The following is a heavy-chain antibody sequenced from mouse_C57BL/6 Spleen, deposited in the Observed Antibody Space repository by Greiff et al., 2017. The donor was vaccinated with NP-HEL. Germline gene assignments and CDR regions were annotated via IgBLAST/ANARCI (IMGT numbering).Heavy chain of an antibody. J-gene: IGHJ2*01. CDR1: GFTFSDYG. Sequence: EVNLVESGGGLVKPGGSLKLSCAASGFTFSDYGMHWVRQAPEKGLEWVAYISSGSSTIYYADTVKGRFTISRDNAKNTLFLQMTSLRSEDTAMYYCARIYYGNYVDYFDYWGQGTTLTVSS. CDR3: ARIYYGNYVDYFDY. D-gene: IGHD2-1*01. CDR2: ISSGSSTI. V-gene: IGHV5-17*01.